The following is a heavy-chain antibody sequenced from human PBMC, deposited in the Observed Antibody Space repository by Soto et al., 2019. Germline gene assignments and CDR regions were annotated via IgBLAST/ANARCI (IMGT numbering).Heavy chain of an antibody. Sequence: VGSLRLSCAASGFTFRNHAMHWVRQAPGKGLECLAVIAYDGSNAFYRDSVKGRFTISGDNSKNTLYLHMNSLRSEDTGVYYCARGDREDILVVVGARPGEYGIDIWGQGTTVTVSS. CDR3: ARGDREDILVVVGARPGEYGIDI. CDR1: GFTFRNHA. V-gene: IGHV3-30-3*01. D-gene: IGHD2-15*01. CDR2: IAYDGSNA. J-gene: IGHJ6*02.